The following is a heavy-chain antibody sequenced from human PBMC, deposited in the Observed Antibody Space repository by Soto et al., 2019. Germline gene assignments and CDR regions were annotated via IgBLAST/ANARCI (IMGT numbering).Heavy chain of an antibody. D-gene: IGHD2-15*01. CDR3: ARAPDCGEGSCYRHFDL. CDR2: ISGSGDVI. J-gene: IGHJ4*02. V-gene: IGHV3-11*01. CDR1: AFKFSDYY. Sequence: VHLVESGGGLVKPGGSLRLSCAASAFKFSDYYMSWVRQAPGKGLEWVSYISGSGDVIYYADSVKGRFTISRDNDKKSVHLQMDTLRAEDTALYYCARAPDCGEGSCYRHFDLWGQGTRVAVSS.